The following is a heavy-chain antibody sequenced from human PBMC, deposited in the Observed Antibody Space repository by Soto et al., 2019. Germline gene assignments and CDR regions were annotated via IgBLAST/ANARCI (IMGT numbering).Heavy chain of an antibody. CDR2: FIPVLGVT. CDR1: GGTFNSYT. Sequence: QVQLVQSGAEVKKPGSSVKVSCRASGGTFNSYTLSWVRQAPGQGFEWLGSFIPVLGVTNYARKFQARVTLAANKSTSAAYLELYPLTSDDTSVYSCARGAAAASAWLNWFEPWGQGTLVTGSS. CDR3: ARGAAAASAWLNWFEP. J-gene: IGHJ5*02. V-gene: IGHV1-69*02. D-gene: IGHD6-13*01.